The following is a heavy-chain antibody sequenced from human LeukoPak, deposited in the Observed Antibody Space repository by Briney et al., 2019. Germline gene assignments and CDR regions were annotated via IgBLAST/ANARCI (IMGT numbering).Heavy chain of an antibody. CDR2: IIPIFGTA. V-gene: IGHV1-69*01. CDR3: AREPEVVPAAMGDLYAFDI. D-gene: IGHD2-2*01. J-gene: IGHJ3*02. Sequence: SVKVSCKASGGTFSSYAISWVRQAPGQGLEWMGGIIPIFGTANYAQKFQGRVTITADESTRTAYMELSSLRSEDTAVYYCAREPEVVPAAMGDLYAFDIWGQGTMVTVSS. CDR1: GGTFSSYA.